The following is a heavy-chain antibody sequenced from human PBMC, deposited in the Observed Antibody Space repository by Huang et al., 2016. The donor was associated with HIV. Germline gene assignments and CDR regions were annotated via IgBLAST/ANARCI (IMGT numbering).Heavy chain of an antibody. CDR3: ARLPGSITMIRGVITDPY. CDR2: IYYSVGT. Sequence: QLQLQESGPGLVKPSETLSLTCTVSGGSIRSDNYYWGWIRQPPGKGLAWIWCIYYSVGTSSNPSLKLRVTIPVDTSKNHFSLRMRSVTAADTAVYYCARLPGSITMIRGVITDPYWGQGTLVTVSS. J-gene: IGHJ4*02. CDR1: GGSIRSDNYY. D-gene: IGHD3-10*01. V-gene: IGHV4-39*02.